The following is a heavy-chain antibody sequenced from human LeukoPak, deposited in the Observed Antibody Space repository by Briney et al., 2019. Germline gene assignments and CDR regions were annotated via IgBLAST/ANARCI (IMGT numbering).Heavy chain of an antibody. CDR1: GFTFSSYD. Sequence: GGSLRLSCIGTGFTFSSYDMHWVRQATGKGLEWVSRIGTAGDTYYPGSVKGRFTISRENPKSSVYLQMNSLRAGDTAVYYCARAGGSGWYAFDIWGQGTMVTVSS. D-gene: IGHD6-19*01. CDR3: ARAGGSGWYAFDI. V-gene: IGHV3-13*04. CDR2: IGTAGDT. J-gene: IGHJ3*02.